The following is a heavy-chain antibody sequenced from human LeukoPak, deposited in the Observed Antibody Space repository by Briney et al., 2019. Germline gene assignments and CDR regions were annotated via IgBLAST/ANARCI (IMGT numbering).Heavy chain of an antibody. Sequence: ASVRVSCKASGGTFSSYAISWVRQAPGQGLEWMGRIIPILGIANYAQKFQGRVTITADKSTSTAYVELSSLRSEDTAVYYCARAAASYYYDSSGYYLDYWGPRDQVNVSS. D-gene: IGHD3-22*01. V-gene: IGHV1-69*04. CDR1: GGTFSSYA. CDR2: IIPILGIA. J-gene: IGHJ4*02. CDR3: ARAAASYYYDSSGYYLDY.